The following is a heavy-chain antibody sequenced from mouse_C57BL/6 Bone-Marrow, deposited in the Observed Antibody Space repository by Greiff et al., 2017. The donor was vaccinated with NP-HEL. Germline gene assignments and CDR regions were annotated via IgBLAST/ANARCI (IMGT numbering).Heavy chain of an antibody. CDR2: IYPSDSET. J-gene: IGHJ1*03. D-gene: IGHD1-1*02. Sequence: VQLQQPGAELVRPGSSVKLSCKASGYTFTSYWMDWVKQRPGQGLEWIGNIYPSDSETHYNQKFKDKATLTVDKSSSTAYMQLSSLTSEDSAVYYCARYVGWEYFDVWGTGTTVTVSS. CDR1: GYTFTSYW. V-gene: IGHV1-61*01. CDR3: ARYVGWEYFDV.